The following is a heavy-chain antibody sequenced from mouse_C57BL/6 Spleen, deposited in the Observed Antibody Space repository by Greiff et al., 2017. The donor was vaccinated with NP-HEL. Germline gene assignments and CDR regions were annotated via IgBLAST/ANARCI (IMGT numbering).Heavy chain of an antibody. Sequence: EVKLQESGPGLVKPSQSLSLTCSVTGYSITSGYYWNWIRQFPGKKLEWMGYISYDGSNNYNPSLKNRISITRDTSKNQFFLKLNSVTTEDTATYYCARGFGYDVGAMDYWGQGTSVTVSS. V-gene: IGHV3-6*01. D-gene: IGHD2-2*01. CDR1: GYSITSGYY. CDR3: ARGFGYDVGAMDY. CDR2: ISYDGSN. J-gene: IGHJ4*01.